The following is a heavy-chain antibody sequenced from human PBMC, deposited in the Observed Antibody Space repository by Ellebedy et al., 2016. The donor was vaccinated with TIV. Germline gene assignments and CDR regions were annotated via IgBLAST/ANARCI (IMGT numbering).Heavy chain of an antibody. J-gene: IGHJ4*02. D-gene: IGHD3-3*01. CDR3: ARDGSEWSRDH. Sequence: AGSLRLSXAASGVNVSSNYMSWVRQVPGKGLEWVATIDFSGTGTYYADSVKGRFIISRDNTKNLVFLQMNSLGVEDTAVYYCARDGSEWSRDHWGQGTLVTVSS. CDR2: IDFSGTGT. V-gene: IGHV3-21*06. CDR1: GVNVSSNY.